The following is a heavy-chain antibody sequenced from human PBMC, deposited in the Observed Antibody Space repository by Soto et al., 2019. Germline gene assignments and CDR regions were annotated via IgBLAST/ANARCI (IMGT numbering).Heavy chain of an antibody. CDR1: GFTFSSYA. J-gene: IGHJ6*03. V-gene: IGHV3-23*01. CDR3: AKSQILGYCSGGSCYPRPGGYYMDV. CDR2: ISGSGGST. D-gene: IGHD2-15*01. Sequence: GGSLRLSCAASGFTFSSYAMSWVRQAPGKGLEWVSAISGSGGSTYYADSVKGRFTISRDNSKNTLYLQMNSLRAEDTAVYYCAKSQILGYCSGGSCYPRPGGYYMDVWGKGTTVTVSS.